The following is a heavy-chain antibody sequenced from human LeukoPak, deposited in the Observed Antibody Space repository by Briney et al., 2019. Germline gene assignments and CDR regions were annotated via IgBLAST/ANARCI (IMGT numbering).Heavy chain of an antibody. CDR2: IRYDGSNK. V-gene: IGHV3-30*02. J-gene: IGHJ4*02. Sequence: GGSLRLSCAASGFTFSSYGVHWVRQAPGKGLEWVAFIRYDGSNKYYADSVKGRFTISRDNSKNTLYLQMNSLRAEDTAVYYCAKGTTVTTNYWGQGTLVTVSS. CDR3: AKGTTVTTNY. CDR1: GFTFSSYG. D-gene: IGHD4-17*01.